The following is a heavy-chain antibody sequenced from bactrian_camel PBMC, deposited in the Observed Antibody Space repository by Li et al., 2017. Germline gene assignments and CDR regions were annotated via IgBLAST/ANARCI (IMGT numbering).Heavy chain of an antibody. Sequence: VQLVESGGGLVQPGGSLRLSCVASGFGFHIAYMTWVRQAPGKGLEWVSAINHGGDYTYYADSLKGRFTISRDNAKNTVTLQMNSLKPEDTAVYYCVRYMQNYAGDYWGQGTQVTVS. D-gene: IGHD1*01. V-gene: IGHV3S40*01. CDR2: INHGGDYT. CDR1: GFGFHIAY. J-gene: IGHJ4*01. CDR3: VRYMQNYAGDY.